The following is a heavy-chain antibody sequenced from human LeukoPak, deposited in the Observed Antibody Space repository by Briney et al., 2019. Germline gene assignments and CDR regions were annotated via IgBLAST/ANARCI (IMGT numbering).Heavy chain of an antibody. V-gene: IGHV1-69*02. Sequence: GASVKVSCKASGGTFSSYTISWVRQAPGQGLEWMGRIIPILGIANYAQKFQGRVTITADKSTSTAYMELSSLRSEDTAVYYCARSFSAGYYYDSSGYNDAFDIWGQGTMVTVSS. CDR1: GGTFSSYT. CDR3: ARSFSAGYYYDSSGYNDAFDI. J-gene: IGHJ3*02. CDR2: IIPILGIA. D-gene: IGHD3-22*01.